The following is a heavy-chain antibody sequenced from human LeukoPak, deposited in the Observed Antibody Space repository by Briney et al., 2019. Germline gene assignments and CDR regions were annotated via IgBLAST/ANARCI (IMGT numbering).Heavy chain of an antibody. D-gene: IGHD3-16*01. CDR2: INHNGNVN. CDR1: GFTFNNYA. J-gene: IGHJ6*02. CDR3: ARGGGLDV. Sequence: GGSLRLSCAASGFTFNNYAMTWVRQAPGKGLEWVASINHNGNVNYYVDSVKGRFTISRDNAKNSLYLQMSNLRAEDTAVYFCARGGGLDVWGQGATVTVSS. V-gene: IGHV3-7*03.